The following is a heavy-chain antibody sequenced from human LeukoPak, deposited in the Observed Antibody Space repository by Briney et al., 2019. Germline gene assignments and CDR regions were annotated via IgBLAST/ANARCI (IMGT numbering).Heavy chain of an antibody. CDR3: AREDCSSTSCYNFDY. V-gene: IGHV3-23*01. CDR2: ISGSGGST. CDR1: GFTFSSYA. D-gene: IGHD2-2*01. Sequence: GGSLRLSCTASGFTFSSYAMSWVRQAPGRWLEWVSAISGSGGSTYYADSVKGRFTISRDNAKNSLYLQMNSLRAEDTAVYYCAREDCSSTSCYNFDYWGQGTLVTVSS. J-gene: IGHJ4*02.